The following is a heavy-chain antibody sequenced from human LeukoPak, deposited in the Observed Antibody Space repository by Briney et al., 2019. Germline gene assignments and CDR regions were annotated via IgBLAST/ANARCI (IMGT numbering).Heavy chain of an antibody. J-gene: IGHJ4*02. V-gene: IGHV1-69*04. Sequence: SVKVSCKASGGTFSNYVISWVRQAPGQGLEWMGRIIPILGIANYAQKFQGRVTITADKSTSTAYMELSSLRSEDTAVYYCARPYCSSTSCYDYYFDYWGQGTLVTVSS. D-gene: IGHD2-2*01. CDR3: ARPYCSSTSCYDYYFDY. CDR2: IIPILGIA. CDR1: GGTFSNYV.